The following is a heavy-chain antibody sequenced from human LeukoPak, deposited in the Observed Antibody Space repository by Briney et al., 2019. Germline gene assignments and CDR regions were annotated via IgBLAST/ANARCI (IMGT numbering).Heavy chain of an antibody. Sequence: ASETLSLTCTVSDGSITNYDWSWARQPPGKGLEWIGYIYYSGSTNYNPSLKSRVTISVDTSKNQFSLKLSSVTAADTAVYYCARRGTLAAAGTFDYWGQGTLVTVSS. CDR1: DGSITNYD. CDR2: IYYSGST. J-gene: IGHJ4*02. D-gene: IGHD6-13*01. CDR3: ARRGTLAAAGTFDY. V-gene: IGHV4-59*08.